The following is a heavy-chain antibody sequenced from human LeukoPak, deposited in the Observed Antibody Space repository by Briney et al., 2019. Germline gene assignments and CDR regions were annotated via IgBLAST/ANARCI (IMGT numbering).Heavy chain of an antibody. CDR2: IYSSGST. Sequence: PSETLSLTCTVSGGSISSYYWSWIRQPAGKGLEWIGRIYSSGSTNYNPSLKSRVTMSVDTSTNQFSLKLSSVTAADTAVYYCARSYVDYGPDIWGQGTMVTVSS. CDR3: ARSYVDYGPDI. D-gene: IGHD4-17*01. CDR1: GGSISSYY. J-gene: IGHJ3*02. V-gene: IGHV4-4*07.